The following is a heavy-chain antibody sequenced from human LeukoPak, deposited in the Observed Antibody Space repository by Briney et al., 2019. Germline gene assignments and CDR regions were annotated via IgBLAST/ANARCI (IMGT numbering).Heavy chain of an antibody. V-gene: IGHV4-39*01. D-gene: IGHD1-1*01. J-gene: IGHJ4*02. CDR3: ARLWRAAIDY. Sequence: PSETLSLTCTVVSGGSISSSSYYWGWIRQPPRKGREWIGRFDYSGSPYYNPSLKSRVTISADTSNNQFSLKLSSVPAADTAVYYCARLWRAAIDYGGQGILVTVSS. CDR1: GGSISSSSYY. CDR2: FDYSGSP.